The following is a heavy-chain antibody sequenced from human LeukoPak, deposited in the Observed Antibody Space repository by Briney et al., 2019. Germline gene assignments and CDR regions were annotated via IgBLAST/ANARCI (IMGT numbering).Heavy chain of an antibody. Sequence: GGSLRLSCAASGFTFSSYTMNWVRQAPGKGLEWVSSISSSSGYIYYADSVKGRFTISRDNAKNSLYLQMNSLRVEDTAVYYCARDSAAAGTPGAFNIWGQGTMVTVSS. CDR1: GFTFSSYT. CDR3: ARDSAAAGTPGAFNI. J-gene: IGHJ3*02. D-gene: IGHD6-13*01. V-gene: IGHV3-21*06. CDR2: ISSSSGYI.